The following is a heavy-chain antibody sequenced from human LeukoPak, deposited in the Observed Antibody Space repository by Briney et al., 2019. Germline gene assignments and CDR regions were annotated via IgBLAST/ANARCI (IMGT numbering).Heavy chain of an antibody. CDR3: AGQGSDYYYGMDV. CDR2: IYYSGST. CDR1: GGSISSGDYY. D-gene: IGHD1-26*01. J-gene: IGHJ6*02. Sequence: SQTLSLTCTVSGGSISSGDYYWSWIRQPPGKGLEWIGYIYYSGSTYYNPSLKSRVTISVDTSKNQYSLKLSSVTAADTAVYYCAGQGSDYYYGMDVWGQGTTVTVSS. V-gene: IGHV4-30-4*01.